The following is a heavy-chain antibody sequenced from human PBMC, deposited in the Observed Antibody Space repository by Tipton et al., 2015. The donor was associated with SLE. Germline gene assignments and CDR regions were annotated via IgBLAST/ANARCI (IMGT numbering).Heavy chain of an antibody. CDR1: GFTFSSYA. Sequence: GSLRLSCAASGFTFSSYAMSWVRQAPGKGLEWVSAISGSGGSTYYADSVKGRFTISRDNSKNTLYLQMNSLRAEDTAVYYCAKDLKGWVVVGQGYFDYWGQGTLVTVSS. D-gene: IGHD2-15*01. CDR3: AKDLKGWVVVGQGYFDY. CDR2: ISGSGGST. J-gene: IGHJ4*02. V-gene: IGHV3-23*01.